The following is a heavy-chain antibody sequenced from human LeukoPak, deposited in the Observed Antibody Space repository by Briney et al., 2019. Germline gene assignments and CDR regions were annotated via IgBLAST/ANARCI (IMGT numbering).Heavy chain of an antibody. V-gene: IGHV3-23*01. CDR1: GFTFSSYA. CDR2: ISDSGTST. Sequence: GGSLRLSCAASGFTFSSYAMSWVRQAPGKGLEWVSVISDSGTSTYYADSVKGRFTISRDNSKNTMYLQMNSLKAKDTAVYYCAKKAVGTATGGPFDYWGQGTLVIVSS. D-gene: IGHD1-26*01. CDR3: AKKAVGTATGGPFDY. J-gene: IGHJ4*02.